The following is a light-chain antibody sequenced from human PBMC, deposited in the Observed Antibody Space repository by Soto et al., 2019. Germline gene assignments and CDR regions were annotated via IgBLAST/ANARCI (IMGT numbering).Light chain of an antibody. CDR1: SGHSNYA. V-gene: IGLV4-69*01. CDR3: QTWGSGIVV. Sequence: QPVLTQSPSASASLGASVKLTCTLSSGHSNYAIAWHQQQSEKGPRYLMKLNSDGSHSKGDGIPDRFSGSSSGAERYLTSSSVQAEDEADYYCQTWGSGIVVFGGGTQLTVL. CDR2: LNSDGSH. J-gene: IGLJ2*01.